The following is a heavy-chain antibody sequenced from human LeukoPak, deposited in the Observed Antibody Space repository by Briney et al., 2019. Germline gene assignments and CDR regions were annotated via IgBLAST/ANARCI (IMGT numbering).Heavy chain of an antibody. J-gene: IGHJ4*02. D-gene: IGHD2-21*02. CDR2: MYYSGST. Sequence: SETLSLTCTVSGGSISSSSYYWGWIRQPPGKGLEWIGSMYYSGSTYYNPSLKSRVTMSVDTSENQFSLKLSSVTAADTAVYYCAKTVTAIAPWYFDYWGQGTLVTVSS. CDR1: GGSISSSSYY. CDR3: AKTVTAIAPWYFDY. V-gene: IGHV4-39*01.